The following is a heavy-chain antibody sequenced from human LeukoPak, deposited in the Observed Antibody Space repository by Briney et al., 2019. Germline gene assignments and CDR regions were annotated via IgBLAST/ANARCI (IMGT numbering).Heavy chain of an antibody. CDR2: IYYSGST. J-gene: IGHJ4*02. CDR3: ARHPAMGYSYAKSTLGLRLDY. CDR1: GGSISSSSYY. V-gene: IGHV4-39*01. D-gene: IGHD5-18*01. Sequence: KSSETLSLTCTVSGGSISSSSYYWGWIRQPPGKGLEWIGSIYYSGSTYYNPSLKSRVTISVDTSKNQFSLKLSSVTAADTAVYYCARHPAMGYSYAKSTLGLRLDYWGQGTLVTVSS.